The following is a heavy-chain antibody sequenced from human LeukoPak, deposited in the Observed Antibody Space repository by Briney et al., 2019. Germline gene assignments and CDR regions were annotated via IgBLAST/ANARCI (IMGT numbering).Heavy chain of an antibody. CDR3: ASEDSSSSYFDY. CDR2: IYYSGST. V-gene: IGHV4-30-4*08. J-gene: IGHJ4*02. CDR1: GGSISSGDYY. Sequence: NPTETLSRTCTVSGGSISSGDYYWSWIRQPPGKGLEWIGYIYYSGSTYYNPSLKSRVTISVDTSKNQFFLKLSSVTAADTAVYYCASEDSSSSYFDYWGQGTLVTVSS. D-gene: IGHD6-6*01.